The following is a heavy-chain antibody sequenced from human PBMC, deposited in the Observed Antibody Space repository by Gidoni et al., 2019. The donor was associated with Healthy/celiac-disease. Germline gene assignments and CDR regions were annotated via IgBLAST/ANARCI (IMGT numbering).Heavy chain of an antibody. CDR2: IYYRGST. Sequence: QLQLQESGPGLVKPSETLSPPCTVPGGSISRSSYYWGWIRQPPGTGLEWIGSIYYRGSTHYNPSLKSRVTISVDTSKNQFSLKLSSVTAADTAVYYCASGYCSGGSCYPKGYWGQGTLVTVSS. V-gene: IGHV4-39*01. CDR3: ASGYCSGGSCYPKGY. D-gene: IGHD2-15*01. CDR1: GGSISRSSYY. J-gene: IGHJ4*02.